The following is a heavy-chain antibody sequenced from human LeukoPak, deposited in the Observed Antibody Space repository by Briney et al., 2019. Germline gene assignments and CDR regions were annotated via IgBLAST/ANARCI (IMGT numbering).Heavy chain of an antibody. J-gene: IGHJ4*02. V-gene: IGHV3-11*04. CDR3: ARGSRYTIFGVVNHYFDY. Sequence: GESLKIPCKGSGDSIIGDYISWFRQAPGKGLEWVSYISSSGSTIYYADSVKGRFTISRDNAKNSLYLQMNSLRAEDTAVYYCARGSRYTIFGVVNHYFDYWGQGTLVTVSS. CDR2: ISSSGSTI. D-gene: IGHD3-3*01. CDR1: GDSIIGDY.